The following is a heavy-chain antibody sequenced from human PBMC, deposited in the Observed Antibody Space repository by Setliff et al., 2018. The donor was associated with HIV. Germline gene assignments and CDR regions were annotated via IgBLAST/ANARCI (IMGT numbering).Heavy chain of an antibody. CDR1: GGLVTSLY. CDR2: IYFTGSY. CDR3: ARQSAATPDWIAP. J-gene: IGHJ5*02. V-gene: IGHV4-59*08. D-gene: IGHD2-15*01. Sequence: SETLSLTCTVSGGLVTSLYWRWIRQPPGGGLEWIGYIYFTGSYYYNPSLKSRVTMSLDTSKNQFSLKLTSVTAADTAMYYCARQSAATPDWIAPWGQGTLVTVSS.